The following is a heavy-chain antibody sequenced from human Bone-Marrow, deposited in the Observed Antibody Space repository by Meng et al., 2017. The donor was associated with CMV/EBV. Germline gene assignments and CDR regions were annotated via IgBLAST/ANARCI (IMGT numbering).Heavy chain of an antibody. V-gene: IGHV5-51*01. CDR2: VYPGDSDT. Sequence: GESLKISCKGSGYSFTSYWIGWVRQMPGKGLEWMGIVYPGDSDTRYSPSFQGQVTISADKSISTAYLQWSSLKASDTAMYYCARPPLGYCSSTSCFSAFDIWGQGTTVTVS. J-gene: IGHJ3*02. D-gene: IGHD2-2*01. CDR3: ARPPLGYCSSTSCFSAFDI. CDR1: GYSFTSYW.